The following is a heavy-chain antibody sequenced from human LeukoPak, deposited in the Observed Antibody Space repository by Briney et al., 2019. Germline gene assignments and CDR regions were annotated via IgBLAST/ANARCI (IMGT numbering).Heavy chain of an antibody. Sequence: GGSLRLSRAASGFTFGTYAMNWVRQAPGKGLEWVSSISRSGRDIYYADSVRGRFTISRDNAKNTLYLQMHSLRAEDTAVYYCARGHYFDMDVWGQGTTVTVSS. CDR1: GFTFGTYA. J-gene: IGHJ6*02. CDR2: ISRSGRDI. V-gene: IGHV3-21*01. CDR3: ARGHYFDMDV.